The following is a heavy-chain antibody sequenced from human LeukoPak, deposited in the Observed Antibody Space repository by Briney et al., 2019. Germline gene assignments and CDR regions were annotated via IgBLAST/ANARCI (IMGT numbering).Heavy chain of an antibody. Sequence: YGPTLVNPTQTLTLTCTFSGFSLSTSGMRVSWIRQPPGKALEWLARIDWDDDKFYSTSLKTRLTISKDTSKNQVVLTMTNMDPVDIATYYCAVAYYGSGSYLVDYWGQGTLVAVSS. V-gene: IGHV2-70*04. D-gene: IGHD3-10*01. CDR1: GFSLSTSGMR. J-gene: IGHJ4*02. CDR3: AVAYYGSGSYLVDY. CDR2: IDWDDDK.